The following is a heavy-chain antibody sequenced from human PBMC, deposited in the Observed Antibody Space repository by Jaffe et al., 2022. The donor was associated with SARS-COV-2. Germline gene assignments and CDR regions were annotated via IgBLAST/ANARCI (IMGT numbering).Heavy chain of an antibody. D-gene: IGHD1-26*01. CDR1: GYTFTSYY. CDR2: VYPSGGSR. J-gene: IGHJ4*02. Sequence: QVQLVQSGAEVKKPGASVKVSCKASGYTFTSYYLHWVRQAPGQGLEWMGIVYPSGGSRSYAQKFQGRVTMTRDTSTTTVYMELSSLRSEDTAVYYCARALGISYSGSYPYYFDYWGQGTLVTVSS. CDR3: ARALGISYSGSYPYYFDY. V-gene: IGHV1-46*01.